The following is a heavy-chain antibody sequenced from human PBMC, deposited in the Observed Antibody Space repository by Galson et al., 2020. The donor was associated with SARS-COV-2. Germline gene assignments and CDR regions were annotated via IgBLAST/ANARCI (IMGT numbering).Heavy chain of an antibody. CDR1: GFTFSSYA. D-gene: IGHD2-21*02. J-gene: IGHJ6*02. V-gene: IGHV3-30*04. Sequence: GGSLRLSCAASGFTFSSYAMHWVRQAPGKGLEWVAVISYDGSNKYYADSVKGRFTISRDNSKNTLYLQMNSLRAEDTAVYYCARDPLDCGGDCYPRVGYYGMDVWGQGTTVTVSS. CDR2: ISYDGSNK. CDR3: ARDPLDCGGDCYPRVGYYGMDV.